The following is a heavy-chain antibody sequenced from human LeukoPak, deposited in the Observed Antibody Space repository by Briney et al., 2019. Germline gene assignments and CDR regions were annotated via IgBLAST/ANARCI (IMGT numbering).Heavy chain of an antibody. V-gene: IGHV4-30-4*01. D-gene: IGHD6-19*01. Sequence: SQTLSHTCTVSGGSISSGDYYWSWIRQPPGKGLEWIGYIYYSGSTYYNPSLKSRVTISVDTSKNQFSLKLSSVTAADTAVYYCAREESSGWYVFDYWGQGTLVTVSS. CDR2: IYYSGST. CDR3: AREESSGWYVFDY. J-gene: IGHJ4*02. CDR1: GGSISSGDYY.